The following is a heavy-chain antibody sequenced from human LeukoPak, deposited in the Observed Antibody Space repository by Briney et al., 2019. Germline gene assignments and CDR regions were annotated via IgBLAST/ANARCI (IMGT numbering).Heavy chain of an antibody. D-gene: IGHD3-9*01. CDR2: VYSGGYT. Sequence: GGSLRLSCAASGFTVSNSYVNWVRQAPGKGLQWVSLVYSGGYTYYADSVKGRFTISRDNSKNTVYLQMNTLRAEDTAVYYCARTPQINPLIIWGQGPMVTVPS. CDR1: GFTVSNSY. V-gene: IGHV3-66*01. J-gene: IGHJ3*02. CDR3: ARTPQINPLII.